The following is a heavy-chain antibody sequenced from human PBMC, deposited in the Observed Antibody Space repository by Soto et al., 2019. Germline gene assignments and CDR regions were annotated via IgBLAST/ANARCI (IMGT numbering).Heavy chain of an antibody. J-gene: IGHJ4*02. CDR3: SSVRYVYYLASEY. CDR1: GGSISSYY. V-gene: IGHV4-59*01. D-gene: IGHD1-26*01. CDR2: IYYSGST. Sequence: QVQLQESGPGLVKPSETLSLTCTVSGGSISSYYWSWIRQPPGKGLEWIGYIYYSGSTNYNPSLSSRVTISIHTSKHHFSLNLSSFTTPDMAVYYFSSVRYVYYLASEYWGQGTLVTVSS.